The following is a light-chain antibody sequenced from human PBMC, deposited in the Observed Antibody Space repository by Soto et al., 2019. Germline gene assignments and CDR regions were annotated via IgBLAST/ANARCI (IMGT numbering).Light chain of an antibody. J-gene: IGKJ4*01. CDR1: QSINTN. V-gene: IGKV3-15*01. CDR3: QQYNNWPLT. Sequence: EIVMTQTPATLSVSPGGGATLSCGASQSINTNLAWYQQKSGQAPRLLIYAASTRASGIPARFSGSGSGTEFTLTISSLQSEDVAVYYCQQYNNWPLTFGGGTKVDIK. CDR2: AAS.